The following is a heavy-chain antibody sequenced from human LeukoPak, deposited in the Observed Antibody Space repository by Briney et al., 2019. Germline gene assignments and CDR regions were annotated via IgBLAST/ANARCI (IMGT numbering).Heavy chain of an antibody. V-gene: IGHV3-48*03. D-gene: IGHD2-2*01. Sequence: GGSLRLSCAASGFIFSNYEMNWVRQAPGKGLEWVSYISDSGSTIYYADSVKGRFTISRDNAKSSVSLQMNSLRADDTAVYYCARIFRYQLVDYYALDVWGQGTTVTVSS. CDR2: ISDSGSTI. CDR1: GFIFSNYE. CDR3: ARIFRYQLVDYYALDV. J-gene: IGHJ6*02.